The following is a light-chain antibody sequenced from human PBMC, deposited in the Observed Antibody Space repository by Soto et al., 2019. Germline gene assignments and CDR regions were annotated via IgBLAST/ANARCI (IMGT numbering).Light chain of an antibody. Sequence: DIQMTQSPSSLSASVGDRVTITCRANQSISSYLNWYQQKPGKAPKLLIYAASSLQSGVPSRFSGSGSGTDFTLIISSLQPEDFAAYYCQQSYSTPVTFGQGTKVEIK. CDR1: QSISSY. J-gene: IGKJ1*01. V-gene: IGKV1-39*01. CDR3: QQSYSTPVT. CDR2: AAS.